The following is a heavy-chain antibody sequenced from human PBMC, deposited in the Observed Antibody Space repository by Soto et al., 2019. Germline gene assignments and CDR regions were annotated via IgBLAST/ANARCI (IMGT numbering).Heavy chain of an antibody. CDR1: GFTFDDYA. Sequence: GGSLRLSCAASGFTFDDYAMHWVRQAPGKGLEWVSGISWNSGSIGYADSVKGRFTISRDNAKNSLYLQMNSLRAEDTALYYCAKGRCSSTSCYVFRYWGQGTLVTVSS. J-gene: IGHJ4*02. D-gene: IGHD2-2*01. CDR2: ISWNSGSI. V-gene: IGHV3-9*01. CDR3: AKGRCSSTSCYVFRY.